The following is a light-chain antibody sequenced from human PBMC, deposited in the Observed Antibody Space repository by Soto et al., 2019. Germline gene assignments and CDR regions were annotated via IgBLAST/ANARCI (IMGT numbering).Light chain of an antibody. CDR1: RSNIGSNL. V-gene: IGLV1-44*01. J-gene: IGLJ3*02. Sequence: QSVLTQPPSASGTPGQRVSISCSGGRSNIGSNLVSWYQQLPGTGPKLLLYFNGQRPSGVPDRFSGSKSGTSASLAVSELQSEDEADYFCASWDDSLKGVLFGGGTKLTVL. CDR3: ASWDDSLKGVL. CDR2: FNG.